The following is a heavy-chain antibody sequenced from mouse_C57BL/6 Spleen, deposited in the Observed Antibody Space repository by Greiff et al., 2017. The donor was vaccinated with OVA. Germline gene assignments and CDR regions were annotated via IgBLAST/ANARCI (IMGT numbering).Heavy chain of an antibody. Sequence: QVQLQQPGAELVRPGTSVKLSCKASGYTFTSYWMHWVKQRPGQGLEWIGVIDPSDSYTNYHQKFKGKATLTVDTSSSTAYMQLSSLTSEDSAVYYCARSGYYGSWFAYWGQGTLVTVSA. V-gene: IGHV1-59*01. CDR2: IDPSDSYT. CDR3: ARSGYYGSWFAY. CDR1: GYTFTSYW. J-gene: IGHJ3*01. D-gene: IGHD1-1*01.